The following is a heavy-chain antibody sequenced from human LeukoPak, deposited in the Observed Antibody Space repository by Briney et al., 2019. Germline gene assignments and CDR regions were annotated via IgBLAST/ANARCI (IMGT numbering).Heavy chain of an antibody. CDR1: GFIFSSYA. V-gene: IGHV3-23*01. Sequence: PGGSLRLSCAASGFIFSSYAMGCVRQAPGKGLEWVSAISGSSTSTYYADSVKGRFTISRDNYKNTLYLQMNSLKAEDTAIYYHAKDGVRGSPSVFDCWGQGTLVTVSS. CDR3: AKDGVRGSPSVFDC. J-gene: IGHJ4*02. CDR2: ISGSSTST. D-gene: IGHD3-10*01.